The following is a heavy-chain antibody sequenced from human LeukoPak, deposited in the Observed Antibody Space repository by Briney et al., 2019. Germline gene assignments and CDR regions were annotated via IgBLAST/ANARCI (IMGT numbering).Heavy chain of an antibody. V-gene: IGHV4-31*03. J-gene: IGHJ4*02. CDR2: IYYSGST. Sequence: SETLSLTCTVSGGSISSGGYYWSWIRQHPGKGLEWIGYIYYSGSTYYNPSLKSRVTISVDTSKNQFSLKLSSVAAADTAVYYCARVEKGSSGWSRGGPVDCWGQGTLVTVSS. D-gene: IGHD3-22*01. CDR1: GGSISSGGYY. CDR3: ARVEKGSSGWSRGGPVDC.